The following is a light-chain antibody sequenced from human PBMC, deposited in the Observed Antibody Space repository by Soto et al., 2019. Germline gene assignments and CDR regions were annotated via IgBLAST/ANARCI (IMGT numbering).Light chain of an antibody. J-gene: IGLJ1*01. CDR2: KGT. CDR3: VSYKTDDTFV. CDR1: SSDVGAYNS. Sequence: QSVLAQPASVSGSPGQSITISCTGTSSDVGAYNSVSWYQQHPHKAPQVIIYKGTQRPSGVSNRFSGSTSGNAASLTISGLQADDEAEYFCVSYKTDDTFVFGTGTKVTVL. V-gene: IGLV2-23*01.